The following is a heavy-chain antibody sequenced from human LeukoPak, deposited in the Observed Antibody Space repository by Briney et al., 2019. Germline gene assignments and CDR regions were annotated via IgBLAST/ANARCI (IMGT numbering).Heavy chain of an antibody. J-gene: IGHJ4*02. CDR1: GFTFSSYS. CDR3: ASSVVPAAVLDY. CDR2: ISSSSSYI. D-gene: IGHD2-2*01. V-gene: IGHV3-21*01. Sequence: GGSLRLSCAASGFTFSSYSKNWVRQAPGKGLEWVSSISSSSSYIYYADSVKGRFTISRDNAKNSLYLQMNSLRAEDTAVYYCASSVVPAAVLDYWGQGTLVTVPS.